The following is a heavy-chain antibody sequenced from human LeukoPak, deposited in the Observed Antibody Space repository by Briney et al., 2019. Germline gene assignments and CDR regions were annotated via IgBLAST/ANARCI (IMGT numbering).Heavy chain of an antibody. CDR3: AKDDAAHIDY. CDR2: FLYDGSNK. J-gene: IGHJ4*02. Sequence: GSLGLSCAASGFTLSRYGMYWVRQAPGKGLGWVAIFLYDGSNKYYADSVKGRFTISRDNSKNTLYLQMNSLRAEDTAVYYCAKDDAAHIDYWGQGTLVTVSS. CDR1: GFTLSRYG. V-gene: IGHV3-30*18. D-gene: IGHD6-25*01.